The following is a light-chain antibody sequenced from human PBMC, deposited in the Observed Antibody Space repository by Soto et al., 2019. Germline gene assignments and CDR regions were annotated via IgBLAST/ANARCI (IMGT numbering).Light chain of an antibody. J-gene: IGKJ4*01. CDR1: QSVSSN. CDR3: QQYNSWPPLT. Sequence: EIVMTQSPATLSVSPGERATLSCRASQSVSSNLAWYQQKPDQAPRLLIYGASTRATGIPARFSGSGSGTEFTLTISSLQSEDLAVYYCQQYNSWPPLTFGGGTKVEIK. CDR2: GAS. V-gene: IGKV3-15*01.